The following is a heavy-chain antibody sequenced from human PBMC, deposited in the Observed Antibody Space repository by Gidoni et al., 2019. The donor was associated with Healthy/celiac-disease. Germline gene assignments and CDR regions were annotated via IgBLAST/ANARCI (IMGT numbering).Heavy chain of an antibody. V-gene: IGHV3-33*01. Sequence: QVQLVESGGGVVQPGRSLRLSCAASGFTFSSYGRHWVRQAPGKGLEWVAVIWYDGSNKYYADSVKGRFTISRDNSKNTLYLQMNSLRAEDTAVYYCARISVIALGYCSSTSCLEHDAFDIWGQGTMVTVSS. D-gene: IGHD2-2*01. CDR3: ARISVIALGYCSSTSCLEHDAFDI. CDR2: IWYDGSNK. CDR1: GFTFSSYG. J-gene: IGHJ3*02.